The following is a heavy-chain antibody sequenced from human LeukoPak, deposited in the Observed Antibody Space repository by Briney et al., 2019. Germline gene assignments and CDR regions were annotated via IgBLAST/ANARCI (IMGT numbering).Heavy chain of an antibody. D-gene: IGHD3-3*01. CDR2: IYHSGST. CDR1: GFTFSSYV. J-gene: IGHJ4*02. Sequence: GSLRLSCAASGFTFSSYVMHWVRQPPGKGLEWIGEIYHSGSTNYNPSLKSRVTISVDKSKNQFSLKLSSVTAADTAVYYCARVHYDFWSGYYTGMEPTFDYWGQGTLVTVSS. V-gene: IGHV4-4*02. CDR3: ARVHYDFWSGYYTGMEPTFDY.